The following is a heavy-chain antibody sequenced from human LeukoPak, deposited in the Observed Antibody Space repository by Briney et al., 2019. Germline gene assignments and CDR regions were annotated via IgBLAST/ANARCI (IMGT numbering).Heavy chain of an antibody. Sequence: GGSLRLSCAASGFTFSDYYMSWIRQAPGKGLEWVSYISSSGSTIYYADSVKGRFTISRDNAKNSLYLQINSLSVEDTAIYYCARGGKLEPTAMASWGQGSLVVVSS. D-gene: IGHD5-18*01. V-gene: IGHV3-11*04. J-gene: IGHJ5*02. CDR2: ISSSGSTI. CDR3: ARGGKLEPTAMAS. CDR1: GFTFSDYY.